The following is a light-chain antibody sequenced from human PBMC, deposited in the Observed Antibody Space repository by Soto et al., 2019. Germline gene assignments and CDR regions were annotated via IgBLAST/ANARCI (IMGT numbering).Light chain of an antibody. CDR2: GNS. Sequence: QLVLTQPPSVSGAPGQRVTISCTGSSSNIGAGYDVHWYQQLPGTAPKLLIYGNSNRPSGVPDRFSGSKSGTSASLAITGLQAEDEADYYCQSYDSSLSDRVFGGVTKLTVL. CDR1: SSNIGAGYD. V-gene: IGLV1-40*01. J-gene: IGLJ3*02. CDR3: QSYDSSLSDRV.